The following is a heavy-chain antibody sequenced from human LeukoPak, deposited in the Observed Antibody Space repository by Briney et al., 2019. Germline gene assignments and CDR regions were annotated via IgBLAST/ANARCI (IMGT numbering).Heavy chain of an antibody. Sequence: GGSLRLSCAASGFTFSSYWMHWVRQAPGKGLVWVSRINSDGSSTSYADSVKGRFTISRDNAKNTLYLQMNSLRAEDTAVYYCARDPLYSSSWSDFDYWGQGTLVTVSS. CDR3: ARDPLYSSSWSDFDY. CDR2: INSDGSST. D-gene: IGHD6-13*01. V-gene: IGHV3-74*01. J-gene: IGHJ4*02. CDR1: GFTFSSYW.